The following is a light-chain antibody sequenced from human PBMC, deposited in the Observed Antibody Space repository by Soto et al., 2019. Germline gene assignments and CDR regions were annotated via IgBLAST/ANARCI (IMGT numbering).Light chain of an antibody. CDR1: QGIRID. V-gene: IGKV3-15*01. Sequence: MTQSPSSLSASVGDRVTITCRASQGIRIDLAWYQQKPGQAPRLLIYGASTRATGIPARFSGSGSGTEFTLTISSLQSEDFAVYYCQQYNNWPPWTFGQGTKVDIK. CDR3: QQYNNWPPWT. CDR2: GAS. J-gene: IGKJ1*01.